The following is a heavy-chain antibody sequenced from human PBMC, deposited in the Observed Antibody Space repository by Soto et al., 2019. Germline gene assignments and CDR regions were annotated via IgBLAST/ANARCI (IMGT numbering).Heavy chain of an antibody. Sequence: PSETLSLTCTVSGSPISSYYWSWFRQPPGQGLEWVGYIYYTGTTTYNPSLKSRVIVSLDTSTRQFSLKLRSVTAADTALYYCARLGDYYQAFDYWGQGALGTVSS. V-gene: IGHV4-59*08. CDR2: IYYTGTT. D-gene: IGHD3-22*01. J-gene: IGHJ4*01. CDR3: ARLGDYYQAFDY. CDR1: GSPISSYY.